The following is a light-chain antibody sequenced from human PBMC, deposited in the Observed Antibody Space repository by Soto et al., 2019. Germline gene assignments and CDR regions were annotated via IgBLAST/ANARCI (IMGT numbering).Light chain of an antibody. Sequence: EIVMTQSPATLSVSPGERATLSCRASQSVGSNLAWYQQKPGQAPRLLSYGASTRATGIPARFSGGGSGTECTLTISSLQSEDFAIYFCQQYNNWPPDRTFGQGTQVEIK. CDR1: QSVGSN. CDR2: GAS. CDR3: QQYNNWPPDRT. J-gene: IGKJ1*01. V-gene: IGKV3-15*01.